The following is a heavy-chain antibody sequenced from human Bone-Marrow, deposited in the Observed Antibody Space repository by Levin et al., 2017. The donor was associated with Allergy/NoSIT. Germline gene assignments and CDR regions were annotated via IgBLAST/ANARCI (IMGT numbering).Heavy chain of an antibody. CDR1: GFTFRSYW. CDR2: INQDGSEK. CDR3: ARGGYYDTSGSDY. Sequence: GGSLRLSCEASGFTFRSYWMSWVRQAPGKGLEWVANINQDGSEKYYLDSVKGRFTISRDDAKNSLYLQANSLRVEDTAVYYCARGGYYDTSGSDYWGQGTLVTVSS. V-gene: IGHV3-7*01. J-gene: IGHJ4*02. D-gene: IGHD3-22*01.